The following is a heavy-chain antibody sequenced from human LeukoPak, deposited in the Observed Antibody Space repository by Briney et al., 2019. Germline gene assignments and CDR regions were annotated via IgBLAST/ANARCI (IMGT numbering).Heavy chain of an antibody. D-gene: IGHD1-26*01. CDR2: IYHSGST. V-gene: IGHV4-38-2*02. Sequence: SETLSFTCTVSGYSISSGYYWGWIRQPPGKGLEWIGSIYHSGSTYYNPSLKSRVTISVDTSKNQFPLKLSSVTAADTAVYYCARVIVGATKHIDYWGQGTLVTVSS. CDR1: GYSISSGYY. J-gene: IGHJ4*02. CDR3: ARVIVGATKHIDY.